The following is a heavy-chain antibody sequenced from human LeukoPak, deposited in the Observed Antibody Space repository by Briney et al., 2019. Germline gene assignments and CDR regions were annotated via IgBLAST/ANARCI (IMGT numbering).Heavy chain of an antibody. J-gene: IGHJ4*02. V-gene: IGHV1-18*01. Sequence: ASVKVSCKASGYTFTSYGISWVRQAPGQGLEWMGWISAYNGNTNYAQKLQGRVTMTTDTSTSTAYMELRSLRSDDTAVYYCARDYALFEYSSSWGAGYWDQGTLVTVSS. D-gene: IGHD6-6*01. CDR1: GYTFTSYG. CDR3: ARDYALFEYSSSWGAGY. CDR2: ISAYNGNT.